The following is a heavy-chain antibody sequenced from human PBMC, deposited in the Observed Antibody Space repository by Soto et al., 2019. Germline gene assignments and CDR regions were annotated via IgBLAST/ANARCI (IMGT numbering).Heavy chain of an antibody. D-gene: IGHD3-9*01. Sequence: SLRLSCVASGFNLSHPWMTWVRQAAGKGLEWVGRIKSKTDVGTADYAAPVKRRATISRDDSKNTVYLKMNSLKTEDTAVYYCTTGIYYDILTGYHNVAYWGQGALVTVSS. V-gene: IGHV3-15*01. CDR2: IKSKTDVGTA. CDR1: GFNLSHPW. J-gene: IGHJ4*02. CDR3: TTGIYYDILTGYHNVAY.